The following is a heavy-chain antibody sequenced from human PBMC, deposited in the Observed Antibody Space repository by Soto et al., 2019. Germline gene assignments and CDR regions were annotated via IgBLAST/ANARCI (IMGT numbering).Heavy chain of an antibody. CDR1: GITFTNAW. CDR2: IKNKADGGTT. D-gene: IGHD4-17*01. Sequence: EVQLVESGGDLVKPRGCLRLSCAASGITFTNAWMSWVRQAPGKGLEWVGRIKNKADGGTTDYAAPVRGRFTISRDDSKNTLFMQMNSLETEDTAVYYCTTDPGDYEDFWGRGTLVTVSS. CDR3: TTDPGDYEDF. V-gene: IGHV3-15*01. J-gene: IGHJ4*02.